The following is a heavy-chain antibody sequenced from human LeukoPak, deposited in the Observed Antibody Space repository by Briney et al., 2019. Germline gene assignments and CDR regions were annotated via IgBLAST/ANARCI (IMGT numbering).Heavy chain of an antibody. Sequence: PSETLSLTCAVCGGSFSGYYWSWIRQPPGKGLERIGEINHSGSTNYNPSLKSRVTISVDTSQNQFSLKLSFVTAADTAMYYCARRPYYYDSSGYYYSWYFDLWGRDTLVTVSS. D-gene: IGHD3-22*01. CDR1: GGSFSGYY. CDR3: ARRPYYYDSSGYYYSWYFDL. V-gene: IGHV4-34*01. CDR2: INHSGST. J-gene: IGHJ2*01.